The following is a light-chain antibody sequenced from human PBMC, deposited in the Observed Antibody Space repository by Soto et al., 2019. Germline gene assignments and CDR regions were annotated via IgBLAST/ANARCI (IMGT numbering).Light chain of an antibody. Sequence: QSALTQPASVSGSPGQSITISCAGTSSDVGSCDYVCWYQQHPGKAPKLMIYGVTNRPSGVSSRFSGSKSGNTASLTISGLQAEDEADYYCSSYTTTSALGVVFGGGTQLTVL. V-gene: IGLV2-14*01. CDR3: SSYTTTSALGVV. CDR1: SSDVGSCDY. CDR2: GVT. J-gene: IGLJ2*01.